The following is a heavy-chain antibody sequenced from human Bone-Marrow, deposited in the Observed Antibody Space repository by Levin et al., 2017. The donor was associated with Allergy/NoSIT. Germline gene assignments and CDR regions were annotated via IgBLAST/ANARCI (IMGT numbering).Heavy chain of an antibody. Sequence: SETLSLTCTVSGVSIGSFYWNWFRLPPGKGLEWIAYMHSSGNPYYNPSLRSRFTTSVDTSKRQLSLNLRSVTAADPAVYYCARGNGHTYGHYWYYDLWGRGTLVTVSS. V-gene: IGHV4-59*01. CDR3: ARGNGHTYGHYWYYDL. J-gene: IGHJ2*01. CDR1: GVSIGSFY. CDR2: MHSSGNP. D-gene: IGHD5-18*01.